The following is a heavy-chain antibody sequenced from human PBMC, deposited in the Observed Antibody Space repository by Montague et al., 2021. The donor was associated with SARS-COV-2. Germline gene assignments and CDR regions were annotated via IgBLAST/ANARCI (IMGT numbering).Heavy chain of an antibody. J-gene: IGHJ6*02. CDR1: GFTFSSSC. D-gene: IGHD4/OR15-4a*01. CDR3: ARDSCIEGATGGMDV. CDR2: INPEGGEK. Sequence: SLRLSCAASGFTFSSSCMSWVRQTPGKGLAWVSNINPEGGEKHYVDSVKGRFTISRDNAKNFLYLQMDSLRAEDTALYYCARDSCIEGATGGMDVWGQGTTVIVSS. V-gene: IGHV3-7*03.